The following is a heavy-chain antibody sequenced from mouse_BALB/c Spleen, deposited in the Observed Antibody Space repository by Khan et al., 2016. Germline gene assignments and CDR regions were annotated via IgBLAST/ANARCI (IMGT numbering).Heavy chain of an antibody. CDR3: NRWDYYGDQFAY. V-gene: IGHV14-3*02. J-gene: IGHJ3*01. CDR1: GFNIKDTY. CDR2: IDPVNGET. D-gene: IGHD2-13*01. Sequence: VQLQQSGAELVKPGASVKLSCAASGFNIKDTYMNWVKQRPEQGLEWIGRIDPVNGETKYDQKFKGKATITADTSSNTAYLQLSSLTSEDTAVYYCNRWDYYGDQFAYWGQGTLVTVSA.